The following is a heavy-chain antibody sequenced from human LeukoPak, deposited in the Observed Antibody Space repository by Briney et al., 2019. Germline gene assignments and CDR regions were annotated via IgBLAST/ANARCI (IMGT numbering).Heavy chain of an antibody. CDR3: AKVRAPSGWFNSDY. Sequence: GGSLRLSCAAFGFTFSNYVMSWVRQAPGKGLEWVSGISGSGDSTYYADSVKGQFTISRDNSKNTLYLQMNSLRVEDTAAYYCAKVRAPSGWFNSDYWGQGTLVTVCS. CDR1: GFTFSNYV. J-gene: IGHJ4*02. D-gene: IGHD6-19*01. V-gene: IGHV3-23*01. CDR2: ISGSGDST.